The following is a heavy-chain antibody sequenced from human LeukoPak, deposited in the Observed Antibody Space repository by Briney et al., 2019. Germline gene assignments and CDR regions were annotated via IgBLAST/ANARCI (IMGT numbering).Heavy chain of an antibody. V-gene: IGHV3-30*19. CDR2: ISYDGSNK. D-gene: IGHD3-3*01. J-gene: IGHJ4*02. CDR3: ARDHYDFWSGYSYYFDY. CDR1: AFTFRSYG. Sequence: GGSLRLSCAASAFTFRSYGMHWVRQAPGKGLEWVAVISYDGSNKYYADSVKGRFTISRDNSKNTLYLQMNSLRAEDTAVYYCARDHYDFWSGYSYYFDYWGQGTLVTVSS.